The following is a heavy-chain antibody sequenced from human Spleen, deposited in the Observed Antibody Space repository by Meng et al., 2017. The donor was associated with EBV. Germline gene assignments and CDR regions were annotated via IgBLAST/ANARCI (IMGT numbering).Heavy chain of an antibody. CDR1: GVPVSSGSNF. V-gene: IGHV4-61*01. Sequence: QWLLRECGPGLAKPPSTLSLTCTVSGVPVSSGSNFWTWIRQPPGKGLEWIGHIYYSGSTKYHPSLESRVTISADTSKNQFSLKLSSVTAADTAVYYCARYYGANGDFDYWGQGNLVTVFS. CDR2: IYYSGST. D-gene: IGHD4-23*01. CDR3: ARYYGANGDFDY. J-gene: IGHJ4*02.